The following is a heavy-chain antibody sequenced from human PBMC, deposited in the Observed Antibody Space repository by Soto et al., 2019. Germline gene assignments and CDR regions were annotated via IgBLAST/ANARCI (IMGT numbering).Heavy chain of an antibody. CDR3: ARDLGGWPDY. D-gene: IGHD6-19*01. Sequence: SETLSLTCAVCSGSFIRNYWSWMRQPPGKGLEWIGEFNHSGNINYNPSLKSRVTISLDTSKNQFSLKLTSVTAADTAVYYCARDLGGWPDYWGQGTLVTVSS. CDR1: SGSFIRNY. CDR2: FNHSGNI. J-gene: IGHJ4*02. V-gene: IGHV4-34*01.